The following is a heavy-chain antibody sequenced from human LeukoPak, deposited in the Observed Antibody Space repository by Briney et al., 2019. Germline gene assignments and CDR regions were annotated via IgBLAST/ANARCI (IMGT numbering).Heavy chain of an antibody. J-gene: IGHJ4*02. CDR1: GFTFSSYS. D-gene: IGHD3-3*01. CDR3: ARLREIPVFGVVTKSTSYFDY. Sequence: PGGSLRLSCAASGFTFSSYSMSWVRQAPGKGLELVANIKQDRSEKYCVDSVKGRFTISRDNAKNSLYLQMNSLRAEDTAVYYCARLREIPVFGVVTKSTSYFDYWGQGTLVTVSS. V-gene: IGHV3-7*01. CDR2: IKQDRSEK.